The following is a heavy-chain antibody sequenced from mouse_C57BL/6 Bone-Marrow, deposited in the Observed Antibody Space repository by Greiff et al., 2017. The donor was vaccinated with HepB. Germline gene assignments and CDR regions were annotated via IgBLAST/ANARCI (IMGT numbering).Heavy chain of an antibody. D-gene: IGHD2-4*01. J-gene: IGHJ4*01. V-gene: IGHV10-1*01. Sequence: EVQLMESGGGLVQPKGSLKLSCAASGFSFNTYAMNWVRQAPGKGLEWVARIRSKSNNYATYYADSVKDRFTISRDDSASMLYLQMSNLKTEDTAMYYCVSLYYDYEDAMDYWGQGTSVTVSS. CDR2: IRSKSNNYAT. CDR1: GFSFNTYA. CDR3: VSLYYDYEDAMDY.